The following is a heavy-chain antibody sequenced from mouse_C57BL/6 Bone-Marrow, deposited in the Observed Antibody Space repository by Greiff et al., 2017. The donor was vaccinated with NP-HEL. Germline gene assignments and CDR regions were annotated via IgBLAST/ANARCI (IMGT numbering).Heavy chain of an antibody. CDR2: INYDGSST. CDR1: GFTFSDYY. CDR3: ARAPIFITTPRYYFDY. J-gene: IGHJ2*01. D-gene: IGHD1-2*01. V-gene: IGHV5-16*01. Sequence: EVKLMESEGGLVQPGSSMKLSCTASGFTFSDYYMAWVRQVPEKGLEWVANINYDGSSTYYLDSLKSRFIISRDNAKNILYLQMSSLKSEDTATYYCARAPIFITTPRYYFDYWGQGTTLTVSS.